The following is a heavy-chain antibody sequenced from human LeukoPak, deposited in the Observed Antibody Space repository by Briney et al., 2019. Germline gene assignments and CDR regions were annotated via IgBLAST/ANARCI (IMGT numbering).Heavy chain of an antibody. J-gene: IGHJ4*02. CDR3: ARRSPNYYFDF. V-gene: IGHV3-21*01. CDR1: GFTFSNYN. CDR2: ISSSNNYI. Sequence: GGSLRLSCAASGFTFSNYNMNWVRQAPGKGLEWVSSISSSNNYIYYADSVKGRFTISRDNAKNSLYLQMNSLRAEDTAVYYCARRSPNYYFDFWGQGTPVTVSS.